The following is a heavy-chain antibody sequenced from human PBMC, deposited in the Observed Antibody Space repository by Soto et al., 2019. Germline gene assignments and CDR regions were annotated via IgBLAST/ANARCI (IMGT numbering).Heavy chain of an antibody. D-gene: IGHD3-22*01. J-gene: IGHJ5*02. Sequence: ASVKVSCKASDYTFTSYGISWVRQAPGQGLEWMGWISAYNGNTNYAQKLQGRVTMTTDTSTSTAYMELRSLRSDDTAVYYCARNYYDSSGYSYWFDPWGQGTLVTVSS. CDR1: DYTFTSYG. V-gene: IGHV1-18*04. CDR2: ISAYNGNT. CDR3: ARNYYDSSGYSYWFDP.